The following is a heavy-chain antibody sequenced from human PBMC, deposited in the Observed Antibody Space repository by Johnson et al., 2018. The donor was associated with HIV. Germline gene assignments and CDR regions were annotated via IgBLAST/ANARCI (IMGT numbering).Heavy chain of an antibody. CDR2: ISYDGSNK. V-gene: IGHV3-30*04. J-gene: IGHJ3*02. Sequence: VQLVESGGGVVQPGGSLRLSCVASGFTFSSYAMHWVRQAPGKGLEWVAVISYDGSNKDYADSVKGRFSISRDNSKNTLYLQMNSLRAEDTAVYYCPREKLDSSGYYDAFDIWGQGTMVTVSS. CDR1: GFTFSSYA. CDR3: PREKLDSSGYYDAFDI. D-gene: IGHD3-22*01.